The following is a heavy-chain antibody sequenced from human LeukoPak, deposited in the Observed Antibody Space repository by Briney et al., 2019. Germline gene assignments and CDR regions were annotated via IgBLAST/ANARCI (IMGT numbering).Heavy chain of an antibody. CDR3: TTAYYYDSSGYYYSPDY. V-gene: IGHV3-15*01. CDR2: IKSKTDGGTT. D-gene: IGHD3-22*01. CDR1: GFTFSNAW. Sequence: PGGSLRLSCAASGFTFSNAWMSWVRQAPGKGLEWVGRIKSKTDGGTTDYAAPVKGRFTISRDDSKNTLYLQMSSLKTEDTAVYYCTTAYYYDSSGYYYSPDYWGQGTLVTVSS. J-gene: IGHJ4*02.